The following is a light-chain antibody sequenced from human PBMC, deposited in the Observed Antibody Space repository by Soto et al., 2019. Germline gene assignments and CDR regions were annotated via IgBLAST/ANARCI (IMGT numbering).Light chain of an antibody. CDR1: QSVGTN. CDR2: SAS. J-gene: IGKJ2*01. Sequence: IVMTQSPATLSVSPGESATLSCRASQSVGTNLAWYQQTPGQAPRVLIHSASTRATGIPARFSGSGSDPEFTLTISGLQSEDFAIYYCQQYNNWPPYSFGQGTKLENK. V-gene: IGKV3-15*01. CDR3: QQYNNWPPYS.